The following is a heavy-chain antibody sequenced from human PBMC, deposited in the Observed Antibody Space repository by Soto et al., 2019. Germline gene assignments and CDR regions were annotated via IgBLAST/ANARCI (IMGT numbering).Heavy chain of an antibody. CDR2: ISSSSSYT. CDR1: GFTFSSYS. Sequence: GGSLRLSCAASGFTFSSYSMNWVRQAPGKGLEWVSSISSSSSYTYYADSVKGRFTISRDNAKNSLYLQMNSLRAEDTAVYYCARTLLKTGTTVFDYWGQGTLVTVSS. CDR3: ARTLLKTGTTVFDY. D-gene: IGHD1-7*01. V-gene: IGHV3-21*01. J-gene: IGHJ4*02.